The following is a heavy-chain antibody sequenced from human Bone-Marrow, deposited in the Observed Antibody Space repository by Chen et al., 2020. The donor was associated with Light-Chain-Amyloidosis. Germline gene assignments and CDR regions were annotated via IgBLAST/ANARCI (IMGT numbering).Heavy chain of an antibody. CDR3: TRSSNEYNDY. CDR2: IRNKANTYAT. J-gene: IGHJ4*02. CDR1: GFTFSGST. V-gene: IGHV3-73*02. Sequence: EAQLVESGGALVQPGGSLRLSCAASGFTFSGSTMHWVRQASGKGLEWVGRIRNKANTYATAYSESVKGRFTISRDDSKNTAFLQMNSLKVEDTAVYYCTRSSNEYNDYWGQGTLVTVSS. D-gene: IGHD1-1*01.